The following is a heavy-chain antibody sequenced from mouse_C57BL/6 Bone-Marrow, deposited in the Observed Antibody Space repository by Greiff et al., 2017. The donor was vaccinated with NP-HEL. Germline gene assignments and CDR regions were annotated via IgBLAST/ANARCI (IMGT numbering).Heavy chain of an antibody. CDR3: AKDRYGNYWYFDV. CDR1: GFTFSDYG. Sequence: EVQLVESGGGLVKPGGSLKLSCAASGFTFSDYGMHWVRQAPEKGLEWVAYISSGSSTIYYADTVKGRFTISRDNAKNTLFLQMTSLRSEDTAMYYCAKDRYGNYWYFDVWGTGTTVTVSS. J-gene: IGHJ1*03. D-gene: IGHD2-1*01. CDR2: ISSGSSTI. V-gene: IGHV5-17*01.